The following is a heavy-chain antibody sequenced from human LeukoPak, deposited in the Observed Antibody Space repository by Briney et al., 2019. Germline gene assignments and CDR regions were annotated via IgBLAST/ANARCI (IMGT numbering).Heavy chain of an antibody. D-gene: IGHD3-10*01. CDR1: GYSFTSYW. J-gene: IGHJ4*02. CDR2: IYPGDSDT. Sequence: GESLKISCKGSGYSFTSYWIGWVRQMPGKGLEWMGNIYPGDSDTRYSPSFQGQVTISADRSISTAYLQWSSLKASDTAMYYCARREFGMVRGVANFDYWGQGTLVTVSS. CDR3: ARREFGMVRGVANFDY. V-gene: IGHV5-51*01.